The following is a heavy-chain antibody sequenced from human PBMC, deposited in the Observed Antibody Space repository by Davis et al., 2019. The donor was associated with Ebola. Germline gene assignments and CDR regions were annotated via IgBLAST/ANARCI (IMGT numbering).Heavy chain of an antibody. CDR1: GFTFSSYW. V-gene: IGHV3-7*03. CDR3: ARGPTIASGIVYYFDY. D-gene: IGHD6-13*01. J-gene: IGHJ4*02. CDR2: IKQDGSEK. Sequence: GGSLRLSCAASGFTFSSYWMSWVRQAPGTGLEWVANIKQDGSEKYYVDSVKGRFTISRDNAKNSLYLQMNSLRAEDTAVYYCARGPTIASGIVYYFDYWGQGTLVTVSS.